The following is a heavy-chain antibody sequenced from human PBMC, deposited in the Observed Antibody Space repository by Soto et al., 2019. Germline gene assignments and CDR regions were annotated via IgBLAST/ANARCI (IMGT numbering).Heavy chain of an antibody. CDR1: GYTFTSYG. V-gene: IGHV1-18*01. Sequence: QVQLVQSGAEVKKPGASVKVSCKASGYTFTSYGISWVRQAPGQGLEWMGWINAYNGNTNYAQKLQGRVTMTTDTSTSTAYMELRSLRSDTAVYYCARVLPPVDPWGQGTLVTVSS. CDR3: ARVLPPVDP. CDR2: INAYNGNT. J-gene: IGHJ5*02.